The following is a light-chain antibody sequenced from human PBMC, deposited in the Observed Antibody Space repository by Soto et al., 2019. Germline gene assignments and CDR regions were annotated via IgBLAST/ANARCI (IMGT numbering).Light chain of an antibody. V-gene: IGLV2-11*01. CDR2: DVS. CDR1: SSDVGGYNY. Sequence: QSVLTQPRSVSGSPGQSVTISCTGTSSDVGGYNYVSWYQQHPGKAPKLMNYDVSKRPSGVPDRFSGSKSGNTASLTISGLQAEDEADYYCCSYAGSYTWVFGGGTQLTVL. J-gene: IGLJ3*02. CDR3: CSYAGSYTWV.